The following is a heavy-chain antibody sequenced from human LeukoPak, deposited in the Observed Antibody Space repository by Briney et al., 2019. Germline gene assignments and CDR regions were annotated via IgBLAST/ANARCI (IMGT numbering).Heavy chain of an antibody. V-gene: IGHV5-51*01. CDR1: GYSFTSYW. J-gene: IGHJ3*02. CDR2: IYPGDSDT. CDR3: ARPQTYYYDSSGYSAAFDI. Sequence: GESLKISCKGSGYSFTSYWIGWVRPMPRKGLEWMGIIYPGDSDTRYSPSFQGQVTISANKSISTAYLPWSSLKASDTAMYYCARPQTYYYDSSGYSAAFDIWGQGTMVTVSS. D-gene: IGHD3-22*01.